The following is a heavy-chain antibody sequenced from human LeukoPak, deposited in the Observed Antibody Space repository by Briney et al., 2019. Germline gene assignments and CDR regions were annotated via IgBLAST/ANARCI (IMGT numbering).Heavy chain of an antibody. D-gene: IGHD1-1*01. CDR3: ARELPGTNDAY. Sequence: PSETLSLTCTVSGGSISSSSYYWGWIRQPPGKGLEWIGSIYYSGSTYYNPSLKSRVTISVDTSKNQFSLKLSSVTAADTAVYYCARELPGTNDAYWGQGTLVTVSS. V-gene: IGHV4-39*07. CDR1: GGSISSSSYY. J-gene: IGHJ4*02. CDR2: IYYSGST.